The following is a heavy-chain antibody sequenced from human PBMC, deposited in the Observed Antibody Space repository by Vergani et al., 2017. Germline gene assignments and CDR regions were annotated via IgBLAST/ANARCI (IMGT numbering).Heavy chain of an antibody. CDR1: GFTFSNAW. CDR2: IKSKTDGGTT. Sequence: VQLVESGGGLVKPGGSLRLSCAASGFTFSNAWMSWVRQAPGKGLEWVGRIKSKTDGGTTDYAAPVKGRFTISRDDSKNTLYLQMNSLKTEDTAVYYCTTFVVMTGYFDYWGQGTLVTVSS. CDR3: TTFVVMTGYFDY. V-gene: IGHV3-15*01. J-gene: IGHJ4*02. D-gene: IGHD2-21*02.